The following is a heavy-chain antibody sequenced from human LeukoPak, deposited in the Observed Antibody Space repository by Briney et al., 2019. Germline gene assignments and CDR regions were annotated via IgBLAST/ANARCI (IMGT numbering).Heavy chain of an antibody. CDR3: ARVGDILTGYPYYFDY. Sequence: AAVEVSCKASGYTFTSYDINWVRQAPGQGLEWMGWMNPNSGNTGYAQKFQGRVTMTTDTSTSTAYMELRSLRSDDTAVYHCARVGDILTGYPYYFDYWGQGTLVTVSS. D-gene: IGHD3-9*01. J-gene: IGHJ4*02. CDR1: GYTFTSYD. CDR2: MNPNSGNT. V-gene: IGHV1-8*01.